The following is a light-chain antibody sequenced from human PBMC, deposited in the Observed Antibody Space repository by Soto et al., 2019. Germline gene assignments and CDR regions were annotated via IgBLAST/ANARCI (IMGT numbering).Light chain of an antibody. CDR2: AAS. V-gene: IGKV1-39*01. Sequence: DIQMTQSPSSLSASVGDRVIITCRASQTISSHLNWYQQKPGKAPNLLVYAASSLQSGVPSRFTGSGSGTDFTLTINSLQPEDFATYYCQQLHSYPFTFGQGTRLEIK. CDR1: QTISSH. J-gene: IGKJ5*01. CDR3: QQLHSYPFT.